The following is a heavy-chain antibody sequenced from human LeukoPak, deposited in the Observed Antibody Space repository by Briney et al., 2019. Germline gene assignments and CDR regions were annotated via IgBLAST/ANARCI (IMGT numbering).Heavy chain of an antibody. Sequence: SVKVSCMASGGTFSSYAISWVRQAPGQGLEWMGGIIPIFGTANYAQKFQGRVTITADESTSTAYMELSSLRSEDPAVYYCARERSPNGDYIFDYWGQGTLVTVSS. CDR2: IIPIFGTA. J-gene: IGHJ4*02. CDR1: GGTFSSYA. V-gene: IGHV1-69*01. D-gene: IGHD4-17*01. CDR3: ARERSPNGDYIFDY.